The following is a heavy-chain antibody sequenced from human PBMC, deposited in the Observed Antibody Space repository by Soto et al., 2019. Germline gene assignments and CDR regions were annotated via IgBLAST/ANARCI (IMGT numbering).Heavy chain of an antibody. CDR3: ARDPTSIYSGYDWRLLYYFDY. CDR1: GFTFSSYG. V-gene: IGHV3-33*01. Sequence: QVQLVESGGGVVQPGRSLRLSCAASGFTFSSYGMHWVRQAPGKGLEWVAVIWYDGSNKYYADSVKGRFTISRDNSKNTLYLQMNSLRAEDTAVYYCARDPTSIYSGYDWRLLYYFDYWGQGTLVTVSS. CDR2: IWYDGSNK. D-gene: IGHD5-12*01. J-gene: IGHJ4*02.